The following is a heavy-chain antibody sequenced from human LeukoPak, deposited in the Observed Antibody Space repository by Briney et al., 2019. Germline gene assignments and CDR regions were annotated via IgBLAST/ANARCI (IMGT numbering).Heavy chain of an antibody. J-gene: IGHJ4*02. V-gene: IGHV3-23*01. CDR2: ISGSGGST. Sequence: GGSLRLSCAAFGFTFSSYAMSWVRQAPGKGLEWVSAISGSGGSTYYADSVKGRFTISRDNSKNTLYLQMNSLRAEDTAVYYCAKAVSLTPWGYGDYISGETYFDYWGQGTLVTVSS. D-gene: IGHD4-17*01. CDR3: AKAVSLTPWGYGDYISGETYFDY. CDR1: GFTFSSYA.